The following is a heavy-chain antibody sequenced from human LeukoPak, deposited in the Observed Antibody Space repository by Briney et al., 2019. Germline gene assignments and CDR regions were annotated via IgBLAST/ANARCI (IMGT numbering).Heavy chain of an antibody. D-gene: IGHD6-6*01. V-gene: IGHV4-59*01. CDR1: GGSISSYY. Sequence: SETLSLTCTVSGGSISSYYWSWIRQPPGKGLEWIGYIYYSGSTNYNPSLKSRVTISVDTSKNQFSLKLSSVTTADTAAYYCARAPAARGWFDPWGQGTLVTVSS. CDR2: IYYSGST. CDR3: ARAPAARGWFDP. J-gene: IGHJ5*02.